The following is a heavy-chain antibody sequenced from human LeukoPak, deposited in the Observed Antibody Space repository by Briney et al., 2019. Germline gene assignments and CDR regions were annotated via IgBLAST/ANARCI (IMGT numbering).Heavy chain of an antibody. CDR3: ARGDYDSGSYYDY. CDR2: INPRGGST. J-gene: IGHJ4*02. Sequence: ASVKVSCKASGYTFTSHFMHWVRQAPGQGLEWMGIINPRGGSTSYTQKFQGRVTMTTDTSTSTAYMELRSLRSDDTAVYYCARGDYDSGSYYDYWGQGTLVTVSS. D-gene: IGHD1-26*01. V-gene: IGHV1-46*01. CDR1: GYTFTSHF.